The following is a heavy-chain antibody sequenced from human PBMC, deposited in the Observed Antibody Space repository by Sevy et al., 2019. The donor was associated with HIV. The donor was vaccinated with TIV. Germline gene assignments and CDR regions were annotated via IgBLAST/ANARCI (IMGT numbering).Heavy chain of an antibody. J-gene: IGHJ3*02. Sequence: GGSLRLSCTASGFTFSSYSMNWVRQAPGKGLEWVSSISSSSSYIYYADSVKGRFTISRDNAKNSLYLQMNSLRAEDTAVYYCASISGTYVDIWGQGTMVTVSS. V-gene: IGHV3-21*01. CDR3: ASISGTYVDI. CDR2: ISSSSSYI. D-gene: IGHD1-26*01. CDR1: GFTFSSYS.